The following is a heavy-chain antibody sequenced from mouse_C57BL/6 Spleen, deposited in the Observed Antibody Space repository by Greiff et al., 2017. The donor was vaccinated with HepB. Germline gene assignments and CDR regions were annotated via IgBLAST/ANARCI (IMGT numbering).Heavy chain of an antibody. CDR2: IWSGGST. D-gene: IGHD2-4*01. CDR3: ARGRDYDLWDFDV. CDR1: GFSLTSYG. V-gene: IGHV2-2*01. Sequence: QVHVKQSGPGLVQPSQSLSITCTVSGFSLTSYGVHWVRQSPGKGLEWLGVIWSGGSTDYNAAFISRLSISKDNSKSQVFFKMNSLQADDTAIYYCARGRDYDLWDFDVWGTGTTVTVSS. J-gene: IGHJ1*03.